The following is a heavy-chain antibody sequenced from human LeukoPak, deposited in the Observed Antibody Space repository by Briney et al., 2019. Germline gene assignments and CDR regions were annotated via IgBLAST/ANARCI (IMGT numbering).Heavy chain of an antibody. D-gene: IGHD5-12*01. Sequence: TSGGSLRLSCEASGFTFSSYSMNWVRQAPGKGLEWVSSISSSSSYIYYADSVKGRFTISRDNAKNSLYLQMNSLRAEDTAVYYCARVFGDIVATIGNNWFDPWGQGTLVTVSS. J-gene: IGHJ5*02. CDR1: GFTFSSYS. CDR3: ARVFGDIVATIGNNWFDP. CDR2: ISSSSSYI. V-gene: IGHV3-21*04.